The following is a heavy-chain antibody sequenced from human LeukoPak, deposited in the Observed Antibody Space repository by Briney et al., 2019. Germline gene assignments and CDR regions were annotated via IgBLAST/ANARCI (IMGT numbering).Heavy chain of an antibody. Sequence: GGSLRLSCAASGFIFSSYAMNWVRQAPGKGLEWVSGISGSGGSTHHADSVKGRFTISRDNSKNTLYLQINSLRVEDTAVYYCAKDISIVVVPAAIPFGVDYDSNAHDYWGQGTLVTVSS. CDR2: ISGSGGST. CDR3: AKDISIVVVPAAIPFGVDYDSNAHDY. D-gene: IGHD2-2*01. CDR1: GFIFSSYA. J-gene: IGHJ4*02. V-gene: IGHV3-23*01.